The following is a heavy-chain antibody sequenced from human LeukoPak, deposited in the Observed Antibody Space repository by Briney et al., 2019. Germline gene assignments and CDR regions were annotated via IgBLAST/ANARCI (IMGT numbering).Heavy chain of an antibody. Sequence: GRSLSLSCAASGFTFDDYAMHWVRQAPGKGLEWVSGISWNSGSIGYADSVKGRFTISRDNAKNSLYLQMNSLRAEDTALYYCAKGSIAVADEAFDIWGQGTMVTVSS. CDR1: GFTFDDYA. V-gene: IGHV3-9*01. J-gene: IGHJ3*02. D-gene: IGHD6-19*01. CDR2: ISWNSGSI. CDR3: AKGSIAVADEAFDI.